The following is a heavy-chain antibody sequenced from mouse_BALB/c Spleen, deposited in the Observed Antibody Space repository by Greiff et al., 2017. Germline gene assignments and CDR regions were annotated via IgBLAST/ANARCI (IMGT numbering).Heavy chain of an antibody. CDR1: GFNIKDYY. CDR2: IDPENGDT. D-gene: IGHD3-1*01. CDR3: NAGLRNYFDY. Sequence: VQLQQSGAELVRSGASVKLSCTASGFNIKDYYMHWVKQRPEQGLEWIGWIDPENGDTEYAPKFQGKATMTADTSSNTAYLQLSSLTSEDTAVYYCNAGLRNYFDYWGQGTTLTVSS. V-gene: IGHV14-4*02. J-gene: IGHJ2*01.